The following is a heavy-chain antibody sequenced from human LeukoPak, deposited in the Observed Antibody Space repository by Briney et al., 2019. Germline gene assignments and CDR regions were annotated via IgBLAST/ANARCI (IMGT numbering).Heavy chain of an antibody. D-gene: IGHD1-26*01. V-gene: IGHV5-51*07. CDR2: IYPGDSDT. CDR1: GSSFTTYW. J-gene: IGHJ4*02. Sequence: GASLKISCKSSGSSFTTYWIGWVHQLPGKGLEWRGIIYPGDSDTSYRPSFQGQVTISADKSITTAYLQWSSLKTSDTAMYYCVRHGLTGSSSDYWGQGTLVTVSS. CDR3: VRHGLTGSSSDY.